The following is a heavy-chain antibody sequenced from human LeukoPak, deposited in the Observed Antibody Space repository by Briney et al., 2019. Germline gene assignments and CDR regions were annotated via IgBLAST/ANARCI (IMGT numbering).Heavy chain of an antibody. Sequence: SETLSLTCTVSGYSISSGYYWGWIRQPPGKGLEWIGSSFFYGGTTLYNPSLRSRVTISVDTSTNQFSLQLSSVTAADTAVYYCARAGIPGYCTNVTCSNWLDPWGQGTLVTVSS. CDR3: ARAGIPGYCTNVTCSNWLDP. J-gene: IGHJ5*02. D-gene: IGHD2-8*01. CDR1: GYSISSGYY. V-gene: IGHV4-38-2*02. CDR2: SFFYGGTT.